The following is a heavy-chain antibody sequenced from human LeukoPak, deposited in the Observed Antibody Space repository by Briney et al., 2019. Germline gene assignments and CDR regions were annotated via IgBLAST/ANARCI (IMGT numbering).Heavy chain of an antibody. CDR2: ISANGGET. CDR3: ARDTKYDSEDY. J-gene: IGHJ4*02. V-gene: IGHV3-23*01. CDR1: GFTFSIYA. Sequence: GGSRRLSCAASGFTFSIYAMNWVRQAPGKGLEWVSSISANGGETHYADSVKGRFTISRDNSKNTLYLQMNSLRAEDTAVYYCARDTKYDSEDYWGQGTLVTVSS. D-gene: IGHD3-22*01.